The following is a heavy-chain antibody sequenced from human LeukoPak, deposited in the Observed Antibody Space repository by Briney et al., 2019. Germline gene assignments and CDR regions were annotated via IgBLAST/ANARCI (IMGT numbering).Heavy chain of an antibody. CDR3: AREGSGDWSSTSCYDLAFDI. J-gene: IGHJ3*02. V-gene: IGHV1-8*01. CDR2: MNPNSGNT. D-gene: IGHD2-2*01. CDR1: GYTFTSYD. Sequence: ASVKVSCTASGYTFTSYDINWVRQATGPGLEWMGWMNPNSGNTGYAQKFQGRVTMTSNTSISTAYMELSRLRSEDTAVYYCAREGSGDWSSTSCYDLAFDIWGQGKMVTVSS.